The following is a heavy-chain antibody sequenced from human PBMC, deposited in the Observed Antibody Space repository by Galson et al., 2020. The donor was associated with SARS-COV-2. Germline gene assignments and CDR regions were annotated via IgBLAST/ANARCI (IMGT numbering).Heavy chain of an antibody. CDR3: ARGGLSITIFYYYYYVDV. J-gene: IGHJ6*03. Sequence: ASVKVSCKASGYTFTSYDINWVRQATGQGLEWMGWMNPNSGNTGYAQKFQGRVTMTRNTSISTAYMELSSLRSEDTAVYYCARGGLSITIFYYYYYVDVWGKGTTVTVSS. D-gene: IGHD3-3*01. CDR2: MNPNSGNT. V-gene: IGHV1-8*01. CDR1: GYTFTSYD.